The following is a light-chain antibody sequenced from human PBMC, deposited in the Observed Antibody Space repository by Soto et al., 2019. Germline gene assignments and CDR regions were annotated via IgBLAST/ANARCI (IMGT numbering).Light chain of an antibody. Sequence: QSVLTQPASVSGSPGQSITISCTGTSSDVGGYKYVSWYQQHPGKAPKLMIYDVSNRPSGVSNSFSGSKSGNTASLTIFGLQAEDEADYYCSSYTSSSSPYVFGTGTKVTVL. CDR2: DVS. J-gene: IGLJ1*01. CDR3: SSYTSSSSPYV. V-gene: IGLV2-14*01. CDR1: SSDVGGYKY.